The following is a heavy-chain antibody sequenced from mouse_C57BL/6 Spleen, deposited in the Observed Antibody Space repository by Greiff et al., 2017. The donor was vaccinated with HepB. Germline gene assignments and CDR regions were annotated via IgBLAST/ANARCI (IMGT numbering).Heavy chain of an antibody. Sequence: QVQLKQPGAELVRPGSSVKLSCKASGYTFTSYWMHWVKQRPIQGLEWIGNIDPSDSETHYNQKFKDKATLTVDKSSSTAYMQLSSLTSEDSAVYYCARTRLRGAYYYAMDYWGQGTSVTVSS. D-gene: IGHD2-4*01. V-gene: IGHV1-52*01. CDR2: IDPSDSET. CDR1: GYTFTSYW. J-gene: IGHJ4*01. CDR3: ARTRLRGAYYYAMDY.